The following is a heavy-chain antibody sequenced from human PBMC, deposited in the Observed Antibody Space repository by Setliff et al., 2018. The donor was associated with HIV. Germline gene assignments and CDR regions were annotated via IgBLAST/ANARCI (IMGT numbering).Heavy chain of an antibody. CDR1: GYTFTNYG. J-gene: IGHJ4*02. CDR3: ARDRQQWLVYFDY. CDR2: ISAYNGNT. D-gene: IGHD6-19*01. V-gene: IGHV1-18*01. Sequence: ASVKVSCKASGYTFTNYGISWVRQAPGQGLEWLGWISAYNGNTNYAQKLQGRVTITTDTSTSTAYMELRSLRSDDTAVYYCARDRQQWLVYFDYWGQGTLVTVSS.